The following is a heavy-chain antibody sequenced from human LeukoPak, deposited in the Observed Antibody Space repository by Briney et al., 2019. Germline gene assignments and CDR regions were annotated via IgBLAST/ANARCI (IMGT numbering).Heavy chain of an antibody. D-gene: IGHD3-10*01. CDR3: ARVVRFGELQERFDP. J-gene: IGHJ5*02. V-gene: IGHV1-69*06. Sequence: GASVKVSCKASGYTFTGYYMHWVRQAPGQGLEWMGGTIPIFGTANYAQKFQGRVTITADKSTSTAYMELSSLRSEDTAVYYCARVVRFGELQERFDPWGQGTLVTVSS. CDR1: GYTFTGYY. CDR2: TIPIFGTA.